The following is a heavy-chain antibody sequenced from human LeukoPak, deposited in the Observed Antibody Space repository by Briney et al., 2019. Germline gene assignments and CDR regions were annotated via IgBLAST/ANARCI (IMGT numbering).Heavy chain of an antibody. J-gene: IGHJ5*02. Sequence: GASVKVSCKASGGTFSSYGVAWVRQAPGQGLEWMGGIIPIYASSNYARKFQGRVTITADKYTGTAYMELSSLTSEDTAVYYCARDPGTTVTTGGVRFDPWGQGTLVTVSS. CDR1: GGTFSSYG. CDR2: IIPIYASS. D-gene: IGHD4-17*01. V-gene: IGHV1-69*06. CDR3: ARDPGTTVTTGGVRFDP.